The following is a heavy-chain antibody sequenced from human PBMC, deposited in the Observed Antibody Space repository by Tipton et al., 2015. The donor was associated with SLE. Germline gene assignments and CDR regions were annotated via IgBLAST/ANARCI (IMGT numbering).Heavy chain of an antibody. CDR1: GFTFSGYW. CDR3: ARDGGSLEDYMDV. J-gene: IGHJ6*03. V-gene: IGHV3-7*01. Sequence: GSLRLSCAASGFTFSGYWMSWVRQTPGKGLEWVANIKEDGSDKYYVDSVKGRFTISRDNAKNSLWLQMNSLRAEDTAIYYCARDGGSLEDYMDVWGKGTTVTVSS. D-gene: IGHD1-26*01. CDR2: IKEDGSDK.